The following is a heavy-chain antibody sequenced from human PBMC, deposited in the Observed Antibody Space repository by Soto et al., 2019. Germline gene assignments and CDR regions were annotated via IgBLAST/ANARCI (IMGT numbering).Heavy chain of an antibody. Sequence: PSETLSLTCTVSGASISGFYWSWIRQTPSKGLELIGYIWSAERIFSSPSLKSRVIISADRSKNQISLRLTSVTPADTAVYYCARASGDYGNYFFDSWGQGILVTVSS. CDR3: ARASGDYGNYFFDS. V-gene: IGHV4-4*09. CDR1: GASISGFY. D-gene: IGHD4-17*01. J-gene: IGHJ4*02. CDR2: IWSAERI.